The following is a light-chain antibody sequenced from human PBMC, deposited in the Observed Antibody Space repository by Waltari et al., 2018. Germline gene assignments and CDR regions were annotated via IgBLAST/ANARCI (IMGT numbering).Light chain of an antibody. CDR2: GAS. CDR3: QHYVRLPVT. J-gene: IGKJ1*01. CDR1: QSVSRT. Sequence: TLALTPGERATLSCRASQSVSRTLAWYQQKPGQAPRLLIYGASTRATGIPDRFSGSGSGTDFSLTISRLEPEDFAGYYCQHYVRLPVTFGQGP. V-gene: IGKV3-20*01.